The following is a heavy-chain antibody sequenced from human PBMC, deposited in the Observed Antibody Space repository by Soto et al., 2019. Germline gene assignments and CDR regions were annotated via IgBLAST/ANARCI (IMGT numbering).Heavy chain of an antibody. CDR1: GYTFTSYY. J-gene: IGHJ4*02. Sequence: QVQLVQSGAEVMQPGASVKVSCKASGYTFTSYYIQWVRQAPGQGLEWMGIINPSGGSTNYAQKFQGRVTMTRDTSTSTVYRELSSLRSEDTAIYYCSRGYPPRDQLGTLPGAFWGQGTLVTVSS. CDR3: SRGYPPRDQLGTLPGAF. D-gene: IGHD1-1*01. CDR2: INPSGGST. V-gene: IGHV1-46*03.